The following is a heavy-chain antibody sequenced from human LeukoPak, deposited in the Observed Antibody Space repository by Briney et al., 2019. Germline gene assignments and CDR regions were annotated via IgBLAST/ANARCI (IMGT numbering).Heavy chain of an antibody. CDR3: ASSRGSTSSWYYFDY. Sequence: PSETLSLICTVSGGSISTYYWNWIRQPAGKGLEWIGRIQSSGSTNYNPSLKSRVTMSVDMSKNQFSLKLSSVTAADTAVYYCASSRGSTSSWYYFDYWGQGTLVTVSS. CDR1: GGSISTYY. V-gene: IGHV4-4*07. D-gene: IGHD2-2*01. CDR2: IQSSGST. J-gene: IGHJ4*02.